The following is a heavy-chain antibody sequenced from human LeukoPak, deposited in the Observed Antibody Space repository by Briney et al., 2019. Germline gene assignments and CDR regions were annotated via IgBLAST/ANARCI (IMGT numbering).Heavy chain of an antibody. J-gene: IGHJ5*02. V-gene: IGHV1-2*06. Sequence: ASVKVSCTASGYTFTGYFIHWVRQAPGQGLEWVGRINPKSGGTDDAQKFQGRVTMTRDTSINTAYMELSRLKSDDTAVYYCTRGARITLFGVAASSNGLDPWGQGTLVTVSS. CDR2: INPKSGGT. CDR1: GYTFTGYF. D-gene: IGHD3-3*01. CDR3: TRGARITLFGVAASSNGLDP.